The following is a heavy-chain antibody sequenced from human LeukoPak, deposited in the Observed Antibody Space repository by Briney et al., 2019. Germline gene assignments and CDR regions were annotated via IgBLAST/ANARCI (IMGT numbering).Heavy chain of an antibody. V-gene: IGHV1-2*02. CDR1: GYTFTGYY. D-gene: IGHD1-1*01. CDR3: ASAYNWYDASFDY. CDR2: INPNSGGT. Sequence: ASVKVSCKASGYTFTGYYMHWVRQAPGQGLEWMGWINPNSGGTNYARKFQGRVTMTRDTSISTAYMELSRLRSDDTAVYYCASAYNWYDASFDYWGQGTLVTVSS. J-gene: IGHJ4*02.